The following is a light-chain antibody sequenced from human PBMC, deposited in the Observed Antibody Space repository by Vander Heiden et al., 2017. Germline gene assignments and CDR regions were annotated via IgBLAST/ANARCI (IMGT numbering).Light chain of an antibody. CDR2: NAS. Sequence: DIQMTPSPSTLSASLGDSVTITCRASQSISSWLAWYQQKPGKAPKLLIYNASGLEGGVPSRFSGSESGTEFTLTISSLQPDDFATYYCQQYKSYPYSFGQGTKLEIK. V-gene: IGKV1-5*03. CDR1: QSISSW. CDR3: QQYKSYPYS. J-gene: IGKJ2*03.